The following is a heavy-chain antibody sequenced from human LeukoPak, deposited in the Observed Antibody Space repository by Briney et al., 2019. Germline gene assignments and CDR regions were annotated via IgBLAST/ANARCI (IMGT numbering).Heavy chain of an antibody. Sequence: SETLSLTCYVSGVSISTFYWTWIRQPPGRELEWIGYIYYSGSTNYNPSLKSRVTISVDTSKNQFSLNLRSVTAADTAVYYCARVYGDYSREQFWLDPWGQGTLVTVSS. CDR3: ARVYGDYSREQFWLDP. V-gene: IGHV4-59*01. CDR1: GVSISTFY. CDR2: IYYSGST. J-gene: IGHJ5*02. D-gene: IGHD4-17*01.